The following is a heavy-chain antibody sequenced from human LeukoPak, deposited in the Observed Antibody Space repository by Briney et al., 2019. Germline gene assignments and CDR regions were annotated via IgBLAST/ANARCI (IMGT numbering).Heavy chain of an antibody. J-gene: IGHJ3*02. D-gene: IGHD5-12*01. Sequence: GGSLRLSCAVSGFAFSDYWMSRVRQAPGKGLEWVANIKQDEREKYYVASVRGRFTVSRDNARNSLYLEMNSLRAEDTALYYCVRPVIVTTRVAFDMWGQGTMVTVSS. V-gene: IGHV3-7*02. CDR2: IKQDEREK. CDR3: VRPVIVTTRVAFDM. CDR1: GFAFSDYW.